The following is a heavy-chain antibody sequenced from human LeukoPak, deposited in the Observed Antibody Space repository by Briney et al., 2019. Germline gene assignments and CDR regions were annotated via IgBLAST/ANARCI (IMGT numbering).Heavy chain of an antibody. CDR1: GFTFSSYA. CDR3: ARQLRYCSEGSCYFDY. V-gene: IGHV3-23*01. CDR2: ISGSGGST. J-gene: IGHJ4*02. D-gene: IGHD2-15*01. Sequence: GGSLRLSCAAAGFTFSSYAMGWVRQAPGKGMEWVSSISGSGGSTYYADSVKGRFTVSRDNSKNTLYLQMNSLRAEDTAVYHCARQLRYCSEGSCYFDYWGQGTLVTVSS.